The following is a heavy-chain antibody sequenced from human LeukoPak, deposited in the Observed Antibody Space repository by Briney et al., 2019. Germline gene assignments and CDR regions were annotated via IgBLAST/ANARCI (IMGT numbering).Heavy chain of an antibody. J-gene: IGHJ3*02. D-gene: IGHD2-2*01. V-gene: IGHV4-4*02. Sequence: PSETLSLTCAVSGGSISSSNWWSWVRQPPGKGLEWIGEIYHSGSTYYNPSLKSRVTISVDRSKNQFSLKLSSVTAADTAVYYCARDLGSVVPSAFDIWGQGTMVTVSS. CDR3: ARDLGSVVPSAFDI. CDR1: GGSISSSNW. CDR2: IYHSGST.